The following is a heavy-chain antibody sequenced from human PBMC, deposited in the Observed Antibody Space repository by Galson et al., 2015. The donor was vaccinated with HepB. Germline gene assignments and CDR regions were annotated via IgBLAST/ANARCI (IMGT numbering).Heavy chain of an antibody. Sequence: CAISGDSVSSNSAAWNWIRQSPSRGLEWLGRTYYRSKWYNDYAVSVKSRITINPDTSKNQFSLQLNSVTPEDTAVYYCARDRSEGLLALWYFDYWGQGTLVTVSS. CDR3: ARDRSEGLLALWYFDY. J-gene: IGHJ4*02. D-gene: IGHD3-3*01. CDR2: TYYRSKWYN. V-gene: IGHV6-1*01. CDR1: GDSVSSNSAA.